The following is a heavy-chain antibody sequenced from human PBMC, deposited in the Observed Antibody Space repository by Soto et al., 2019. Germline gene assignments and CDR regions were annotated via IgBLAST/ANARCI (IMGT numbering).Heavy chain of an antibody. CDR1: GGSISSGGYY. Sequence: SETLSLTCTVSGGSISSGGYYWSWIRQHPGKGLEWIGYIYYSGSTYYNPSLKSRVTISVDTSKNQFSLKLSSVTAADTAVYYCVSAASRVYYYGMDVWGQGTTVPVSS. CDR3: VSAASRVYYYGMDV. D-gene: IGHD6-13*01. CDR2: IYYSGST. V-gene: IGHV4-31*03. J-gene: IGHJ6*02.